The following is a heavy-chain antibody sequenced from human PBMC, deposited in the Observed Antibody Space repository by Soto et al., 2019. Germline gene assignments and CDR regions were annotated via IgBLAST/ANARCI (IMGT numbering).Heavy chain of an antibody. D-gene: IGHD3-22*01. CDR1: GGTFSSYA. V-gene: IGHV1-69*13. Sequence: SVKVSCKASGGTFSSYAISWVLQAPGQGLEWMGGIIPIFGTANYAQKFQGRVTITADESTSTAYMELSSLRSEDTAVYYCATGYYYDSSGPLDAFDIWGQGTMVTVSS. J-gene: IGHJ3*02. CDR3: ATGYYYDSSGPLDAFDI. CDR2: IIPIFGTA.